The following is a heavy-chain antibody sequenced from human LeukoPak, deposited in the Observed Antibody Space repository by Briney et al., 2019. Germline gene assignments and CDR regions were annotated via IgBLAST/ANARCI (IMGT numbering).Heavy chain of an antibody. CDR2: ISGSGGST. J-gene: IGHJ4*02. Sequence: GGSLRLSCAASGFTFSSYAMSWVRQAPGKGLEWVSAISGSGGSTYYADSVKGRFTISRDNSKNTLYLQMNSLRAEDTAVYYCAGHYDFWSGYFFDYWGQGTLVTVSS. V-gene: IGHV3-23*01. D-gene: IGHD3-3*01. CDR3: AGHYDFWSGYFFDY. CDR1: GFTFSSYA.